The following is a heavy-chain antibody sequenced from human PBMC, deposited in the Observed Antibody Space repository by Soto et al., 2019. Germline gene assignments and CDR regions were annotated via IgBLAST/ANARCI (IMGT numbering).Heavy chain of an antibody. D-gene: IGHD3-10*01. CDR3: ARHNYGSGSTYFDY. CDR2: IYYSGST. Sequence: SETLSLTCTVSGGSISRYYWSWIRQPPGKGLEWIGYIYYSGSTNYNPSLKSRVTISVDTSKNQFSLKLNSMTAADTAVYYCARHNYGSGSTYFDYWGKGTLVTVSS. J-gene: IGHJ4*02. V-gene: IGHV4-59*08. CDR1: GGSISRYY.